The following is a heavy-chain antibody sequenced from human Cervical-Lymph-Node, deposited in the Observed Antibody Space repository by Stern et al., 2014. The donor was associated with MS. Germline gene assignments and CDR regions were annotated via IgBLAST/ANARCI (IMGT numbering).Heavy chain of an antibody. V-gene: IGHV4-34*01. CDR1: GGSFSGYY. Sequence: QVQLQQWGAGLLKPSETLSLTCAVYGGSFSGYYWSWIRQPPGKGLEWIGEINHSGSTNYNPSLKSQVTISVDTSKNQFSLKLSSVTAADTAVYYCARVEVNSGYDWPWGQGTLVTVSS. CDR3: ARVEVNSGYDWP. D-gene: IGHD5-12*01. CDR2: INHSGST. J-gene: IGHJ4*02.